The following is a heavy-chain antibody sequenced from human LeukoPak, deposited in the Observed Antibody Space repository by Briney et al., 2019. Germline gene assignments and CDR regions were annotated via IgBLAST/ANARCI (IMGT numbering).Heavy chain of an antibody. D-gene: IGHD2-2*01. CDR2: TYHRGSP. CDR3: ARLVCTSANCYAPSHLDN. J-gene: IGHJ4*02. Sequence: PSETLSLTRTVSGGAISSGDYFWSWIRQPPGKALEWIAYTYHRGSPFYKSSLKSRVTTSVDTSKNQFSLKLSSMTAADTAVYYCARLVCTSANCYAPSHLDNWGQGTLVTVSS. V-gene: IGHV4-30-4*01. CDR1: GGAISSGDYF.